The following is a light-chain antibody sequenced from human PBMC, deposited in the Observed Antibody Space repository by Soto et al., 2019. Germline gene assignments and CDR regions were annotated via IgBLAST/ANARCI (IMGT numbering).Light chain of an antibody. J-gene: IGKJ4*01. Sequence: DIQMTQSPSSLSASVGDRVTITCRASQVISNDLAWYQQIPGKVPKLLISAASTLQSGVPSRFSGSGSGTDFTLTISSLQPEDVATYYCQKYTNVPTFGGGTKVEIK. CDR1: QVISND. V-gene: IGKV1-27*01. CDR2: AAS. CDR3: QKYTNVPT.